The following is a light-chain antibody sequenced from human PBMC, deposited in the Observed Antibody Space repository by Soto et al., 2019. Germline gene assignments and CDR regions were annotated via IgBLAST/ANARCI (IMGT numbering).Light chain of an antibody. J-gene: IGLJ2*01. CDR1: SGDIGGYNY. CDR2: EVT. CDR3: SSYTTASIPVV. V-gene: IGLV2-14*01. Sequence: QSALTQPASVSGSPGQSITISCIGTSGDIGGYNYVSWYQQHPGKAPKLLISEVTNRPSGVSNGFSGSKSGNTASLTISGLQSEDEADYYCSSYTTASIPVVFGGGTKLTVL.